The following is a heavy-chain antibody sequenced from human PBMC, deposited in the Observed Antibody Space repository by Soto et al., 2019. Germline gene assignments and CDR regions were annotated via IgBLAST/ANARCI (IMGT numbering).Heavy chain of an antibody. D-gene: IGHD2-2*01. CDR2: TYYRSKWYN. V-gene: IGHV6-1*01. CDR1: GDSVSSNSAA. J-gene: IGHJ6*03. Sequence: SQTLSLTCAISGDSVSSNSAAWNWIRQSPSRGLEWLGRTYYRSKWYNDYAVSVKSRITINPDTSKNQFSLQLNSVTPEDTAVYYCARADEKYCSSTRGRDCYYYYMDVWGKGTTVTVSS. CDR3: ARADEKYCSSTRGRDCYYYYMDV.